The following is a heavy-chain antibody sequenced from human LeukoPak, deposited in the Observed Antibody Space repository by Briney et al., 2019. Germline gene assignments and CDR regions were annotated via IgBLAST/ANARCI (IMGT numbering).Heavy chain of an antibody. V-gene: IGHV3-74*01. Sequence: GGSLRLSCAASGFTFSSYWMHWVRQAPGKGLVWVSRINSDGSSTIYADSVKGRFTICRDNAKNTLYLHMNSLRAEDTAVYYCARDIIVGATTTNVAFDIWGQGTMVTVSS. CDR1: GFTFSSYW. D-gene: IGHD1-26*01. J-gene: IGHJ3*02. CDR3: ARDIIVGATTTNVAFDI. CDR2: INSDGSST.